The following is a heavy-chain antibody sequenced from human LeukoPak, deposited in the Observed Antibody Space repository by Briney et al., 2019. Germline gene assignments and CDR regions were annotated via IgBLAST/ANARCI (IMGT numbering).Heavy chain of an antibody. CDR3: ARSRYSGSYYYYGMDV. CDR1: GGSISSYY. D-gene: IGHD1-26*01. J-gene: IGHJ6*02. V-gene: IGHV4-59*01. CDR2: IYYSGST. Sequence: PSETLSLTCTVSGGSISSYYWSWFRQPPGKGLEWIGYIYYSGSTNYNPSLKSRVTISVDTSKNQFSLKLSSVTAADTAVYYCARSRYSGSYYYYGMDVWGQGTTVTVSS.